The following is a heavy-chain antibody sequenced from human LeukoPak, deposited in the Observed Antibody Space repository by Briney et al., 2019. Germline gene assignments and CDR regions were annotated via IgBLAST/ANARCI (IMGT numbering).Heavy chain of an antibody. Sequence: GASVTVSFKGTGYTFTSYDINWVRQATGQGLEWMGWMRPNSGNKVYEQRFQGRVTMTGNASISTAYMEVRSLLSEDTAVYYCARARGIVGASALFVPWGQGPLVTASS. V-gene: IGHV1-8*01. J-gene: IGHJ5*02. CDR1: GYTFTSYD. D-gene: IGHD1-26*01. CDR2: MRPNSGNK. CDR3: ARARGIVGASALFVP.